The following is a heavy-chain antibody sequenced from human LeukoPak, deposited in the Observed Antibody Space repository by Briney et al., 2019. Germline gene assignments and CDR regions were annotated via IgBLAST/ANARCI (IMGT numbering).Heavy chain of an antibody. V-gene: IGHV1-69*13. CDR3: ARWVVGAPRFDP. D-gene: IGHD1-26*01. J-gene: IGHJ5*02. Sequence: SVTVSCKASGGTFSSYAISWVRQAPGQGLEWMGGIIPIFGTANYAQKFQGRVTITADESTSTAYMELSSLRSEDTAVYYCARWVVGAPRFDPWGHGTLFTVSS. CDR1: GGTFSSYA. CDR2: IIPIFGTA.